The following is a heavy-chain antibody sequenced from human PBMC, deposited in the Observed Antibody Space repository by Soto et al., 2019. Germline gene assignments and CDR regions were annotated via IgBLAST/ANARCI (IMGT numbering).Heavy chain of an antibody. V-gene: IGHV4-34*01. D-gene: IGHD6-19*01. J-gene: IGHJ4*02. Sequence: SETLSLTCAVYGGSFSGYYWSWIRQPPGKGLEWIGEINHSGSTNYNPSLKSRVTISVDTSKNQFSLKLSSVTAADTAVYYCATESSGWYHYWGQATLATLS. CDR1: GGSFSGYY. CDR2: INHSGST. CDR3: ATESSGWYHY.